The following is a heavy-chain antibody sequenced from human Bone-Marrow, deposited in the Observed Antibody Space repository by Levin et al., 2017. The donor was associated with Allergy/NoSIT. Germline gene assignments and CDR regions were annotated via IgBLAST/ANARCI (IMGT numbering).Heavy chain of an antibody. Sequence: ESGPTLVKPTQTLTLTCTLSEFSLSTQGMGVGWIRQAPGKGLEWLGIIYWDDDKRFSPSLKNRLSITKDFSTNQVVLELTKMEPLDTGTYFCAQWAGISDTGYFDYWGQGILVTVSS. CDR2: IYWDDDK. D-gene: IGHD1-14*01. CDR1: EFSLSTQGMG. J-gene: IGHJ4*02. V-gene: IGHV2-5*02. CDR3: AQWAGISDTGYFDY.